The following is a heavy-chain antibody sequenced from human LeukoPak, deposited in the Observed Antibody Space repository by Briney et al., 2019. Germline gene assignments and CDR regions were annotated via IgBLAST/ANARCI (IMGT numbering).Heavy chain of an antibody. CDR1: GYILTSYG. D-gene: IGHD5-24*01. CDR3: ARYGLEMATIYYFDY. CDR2: ISAYNGNT. V-gene: IGHV1-18*01. Sequence: SVTLSCKASGYILTSYGISWVRQAPGQGLEWMGWISAYNGNTNYAQKLQGRVTMTTDTSTSTAYMELRSLRSDDTAVYYCARYGLEMATIYYFDYWGQGTLVTVSS. J-gene: IGHJ4*02.